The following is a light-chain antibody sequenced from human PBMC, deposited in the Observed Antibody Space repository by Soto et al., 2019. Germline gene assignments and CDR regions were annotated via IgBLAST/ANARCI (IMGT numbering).Light chain of an antibody. CDR2: DAS. Sequence: EVVMRQSPATLSVSPGEGATLSCRASQSLSRSLAWYQQKPGQAPRLLIYDASNRATGIPARFSGSGSGTDFTLTISSLEPEDFALYYCQHRANWPLTFGGGTKVDIK. CDR1: QSLSRS. V-gene: IGKV3-11*01. J-gene: IGKJ4*01. CDR3: QHRANWPLT.